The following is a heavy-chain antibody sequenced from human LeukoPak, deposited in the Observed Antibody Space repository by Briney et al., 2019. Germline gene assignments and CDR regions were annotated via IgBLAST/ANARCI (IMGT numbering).Heavy chain of an antibody. Sequence: PSETLSLTCTVSGGSINNYYWNWIRQPAGKGLEWIGRIYTRGSTNYNPSLKSRVTMSVDTSKNQFSLKLSSVTAADTAVYYCARGRYCSADICSGGDAFDIWGQRTMVSVSS. CDR1: GGSINNYY. J-gene: IGHJ3*02. V-gene: IGHV4-4*07. CDR2: IYTRGST. D-gene: IGHD2-15*01. CDR3: ARGRYCSADICSGGDAFDI.